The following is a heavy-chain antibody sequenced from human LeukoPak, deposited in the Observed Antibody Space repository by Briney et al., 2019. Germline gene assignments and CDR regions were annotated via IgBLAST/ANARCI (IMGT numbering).Heavy chain of an antibody. CDR1: GYTFTSYD. J-gene: IGHJ4*02. CDR2: MNPNSGNT. CDR3: ARVLWFGDEPDDY. Sequence: ASVKVSCKASGYTFTSYDINWVRQATGQGLEWMGWMNPNSGNTGYAQKFQGRVTITRNTSISTAYMELSSLRSDDTAVYYCARVLWFGDEPDDYWGQGTLVTVSS. V-gene: IGHV1-8*03. D-gene: IGHD3-10*01.